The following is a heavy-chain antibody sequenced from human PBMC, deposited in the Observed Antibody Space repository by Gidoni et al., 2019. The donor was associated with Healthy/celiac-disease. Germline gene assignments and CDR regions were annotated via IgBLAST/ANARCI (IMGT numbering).Heavy chain of an antibody. D-gene: IGHD3-10*01. CDR2: MNPNSGHT. V-gene: IGHV1-8*01. J-gene: IGHJ4*02. CDR3: AAGAFGEGSFDY. Sequence: QVQLVQSGAEVKKPGASVKVSCKAAGYTFTSYDINWVRQATGQGLEWMGWMNPNSGHTGYAQKFQGRVTMTRNTSISTAYMELSSLRSEATAVYYCAAGAFGEGSFDYWGQGTLVTVSS. CDR1: GYTFTSYD.